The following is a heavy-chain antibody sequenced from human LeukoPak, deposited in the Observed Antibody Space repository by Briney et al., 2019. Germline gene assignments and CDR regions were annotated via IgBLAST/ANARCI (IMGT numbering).Heavy chain of an antibody. D-gene: IGHD2-2*01. CDR3: ARDPAGGALDV. J-gene: IGHJ3*01. Sequence: PGGSLRLSCAASGFTFSRYWMSWVRQAPGKGLEWVANIKEDGSAKYYVDSVKGRFTISRDNANSSLSLRMNSLRAEDTAVYYCARDPAGGALDVWGHGTMVTVSS. CDR2: IKEDGSAK. V-gene: IGHV3-7*05. CDR1: GFTFSRYW.